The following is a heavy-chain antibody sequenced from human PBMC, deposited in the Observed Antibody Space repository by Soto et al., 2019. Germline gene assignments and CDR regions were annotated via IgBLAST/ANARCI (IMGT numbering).Heavy chain of an antibody. J-gene: IGHJ4*02. CDR3: ASLAPLSEWIYDY. D-gene: IGHD3-3*01. V-gene: IGHV4-31*03. Sequence: SETLSLTCTVSGGSLSSGGYYWSWIRQHPGEGLEWIGCISYIGSTYYNPSLKSRLTISADTSKNQFSLQLSSVTAADTAVYYCASLAPLSEWIYDYWGQGALVTVSS. CDR1: GGSLSSGGYY. CDR2: ISYIGST.